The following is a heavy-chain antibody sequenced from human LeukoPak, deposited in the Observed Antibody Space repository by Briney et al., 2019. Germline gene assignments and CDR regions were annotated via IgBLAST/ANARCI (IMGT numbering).Heavy chain of an antibody. Sequence: GASVKVSCKASGYTFTSYYMHWVRQAPGQGLEWMGWISAYNGNTNYAQKLQGRVTMTTDTSTSTAYMELRSLRSDDTAVYYCARDSLPVSRRYIYSIAAAAPPEDVWGQGTTVTVSS. V-gene: IGHV1-18*04. D-gene: IGHD6-13*01. CDR1: GYTFTSYY. J-gene: IGHJ6*02. CDR3: ARDSLPVSRRYIYSIAAAAPPEDV. CDR2: ISAYNGNT.